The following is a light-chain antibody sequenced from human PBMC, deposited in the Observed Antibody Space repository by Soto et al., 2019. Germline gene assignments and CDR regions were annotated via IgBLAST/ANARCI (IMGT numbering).Light chain of an antibody. J-gene: IGKJ5*01. V-gene: IGKV3D-20*02. CDR3: QQRHMWPIT. CDR1: QIVNNSY. Sequence: EIVLTHSPGTLSLSPWERATLSCMVSQIVNNSYLAWYQQKPGQAPRLVIYAASSRATGVPDGFSGSGSGTDFTLTISSLEPEDSAVYYCQQRHMWPITFGQGTRLEI. CDR2: AAS.